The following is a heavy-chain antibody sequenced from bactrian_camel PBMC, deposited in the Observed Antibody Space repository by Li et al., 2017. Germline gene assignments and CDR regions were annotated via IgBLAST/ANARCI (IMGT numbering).Heavy chain of an antibody. CDR3: AATGLPCSMATISKGA. CDR1: GDVNSTDC. V-gene: IGHV3S53*01. Sequence: QVQLVESGGGSVQVGGSLRLSCAASGDVNSTDCMGWFRQRPGKDREGVASIDRDGTASYADSVKGRFTISRDNAKNTTVYLQMDSLKPEDTAMYYCAATGLPCSMATISKGARGQGTQVTVS. CDR2: IDRDGTA. J-gene: IGHJ4*01. D-gene: IGHD4*01.